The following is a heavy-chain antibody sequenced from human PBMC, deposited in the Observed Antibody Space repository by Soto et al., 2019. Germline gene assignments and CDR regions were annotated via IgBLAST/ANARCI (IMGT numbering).Heavy chain of an antibody. Sequence: QVQLVESGGGVVQPGRSLRLSCAASGFTFSSYAMHWVRQAPGKGLEWVAVISYDGSNKYYADSVKGRFTISRDNSKNTLDLQMNSLRAEDTAVYYCARALNYDFWSGRTAYGMDVWGKGTTVTVSS. V-gene: IGHV3-30-3*01. CDR1: GFTFSSYA. D-gene: IGHD3-3*01. J-gene: IGHJ6*04. CDR3: ARALNYDFWSGRTAYGMDV. CDR2: ISYDGSNK.